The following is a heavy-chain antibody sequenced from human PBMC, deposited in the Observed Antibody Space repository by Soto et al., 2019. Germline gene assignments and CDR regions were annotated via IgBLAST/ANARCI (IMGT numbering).Heavy chain of an antibody. CDR3: TRITSLAGVY. V-gene: IGHV3-7*05. CDR2: IKQDGNEK. J-gene: IGHJ4*02. D-gene: IGHD3-10*01. CDR1: GFTFNNYW. Sequence: EVQLVESGGALVQPGGSLRLSCAVSGFTFNNYWMSWVRQAPGKGLEWVANIKQDGNEKYYVDSVKVRFTISRDNAKNSLYLQMNSLRAEETAVYYCTRITSLAGVYWGQGTLGTVSS.